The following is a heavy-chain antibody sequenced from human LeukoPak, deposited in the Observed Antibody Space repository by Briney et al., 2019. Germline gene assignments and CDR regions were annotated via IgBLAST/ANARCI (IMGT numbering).Heavy chain of an antibody. V-gene: IGHV4-30-4*01. D-gene: IGHD3-22*01. J-gene: IGHJ5*02. CDR2: MYYSGST. CDR1: GGSISSGDYY. Sequence: SETPSLTCTVSGGSISSGDYYWSWIRQPPGKGLEWIAYMYYSGSTYYNPPLKSRVTMSADTSKNQLSLKLSSVTAADTAVYYCARPYYYDSRIDPWGQGILVTVSS. CDR3: ARPYYYDSRIDP.